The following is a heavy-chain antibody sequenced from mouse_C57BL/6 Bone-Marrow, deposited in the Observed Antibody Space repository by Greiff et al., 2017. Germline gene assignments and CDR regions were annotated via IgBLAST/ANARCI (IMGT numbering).Heavy chain of an antibody. CDR1: GYAFTNYL. D-gene: IGHD2-10*01. J-gene: IGHJ3*01. Sequence: VQLQQSGAELVRPGTSVKVSCKASGYAFTNYLIEWVKQRPGQGLEWIGVINPGSGGTNYNEKFKGKATLTADKSSSTAYMQLSSLTSEDSAVYFCARGSYYEAYWGQGTLVTVSA. V-gene: IGHV1-54*01. CDR2: INPGSGGT. CDR3: ARGSYYEAY.